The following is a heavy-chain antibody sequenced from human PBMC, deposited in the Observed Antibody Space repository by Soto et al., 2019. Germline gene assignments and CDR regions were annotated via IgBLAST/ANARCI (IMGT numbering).Heavy chain of an antibody. D-gene: IGHD1-20*01. CDR1: GFSLTSPGMC. J-gene: IGHJ6*02. CDR3: ARSIRGPRRFNGMDV. Sequence: SGPTLVNPTETLTLTCTFSGFSLTSPGMCVSWIRQSPGKALEWLALIERDDDDKYYSTSLKTRLTISKDTRKNQVVLTMANMEPADTATYYCARSIRGPRRFNGMDVWGQGTTVTVS. V-gene: IGHV2-70*13. CDR2: IERDDDDK.